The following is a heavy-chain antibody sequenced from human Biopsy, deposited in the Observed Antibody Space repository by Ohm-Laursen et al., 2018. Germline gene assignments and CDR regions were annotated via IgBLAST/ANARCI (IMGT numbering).Heavy chain of an antibody. J-gene: IGHJ4*02. CDR2: IYDRGSTA. Sequence: SETLPLTCTVAGDSVRSGSFYWTWIRQPPGQGLEYIGYIYDRGSTANYNPSLESRVTMSVDMPKNQFSLKLSSVTAADTAIYYCARGMRSSGWPYFDSWGQGTLVTVSS. V-gene: IGHV4-61*01. D-gene: IGHD6-19*01. CDR3: ARGMRSSGWPYFDS. CDR1: GDSVRSGSFY.